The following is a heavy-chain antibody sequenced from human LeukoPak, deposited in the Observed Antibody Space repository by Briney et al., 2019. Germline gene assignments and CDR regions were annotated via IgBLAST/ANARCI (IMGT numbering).Heavy chain of an antibody. J-gene: IGHJ3*02. CDR1: GYSFTSYW. V-gene: IGHV5-51*03. CDR3: ARADYYDSSGYYQPHAFDI. D-gene: IGHD3-22*01. CDR2: IYPGDSDT. Sequence: KPGESLKISCKGSGYSFTSYWIGWVRQMPGKGLEWMGIIYPGDSDTRYSSSFQGQVTISADKSISTAYLQWSSLKASDTAMYYCARADYYDSSGYYQPHAFDIWGQGTMVTVSS.